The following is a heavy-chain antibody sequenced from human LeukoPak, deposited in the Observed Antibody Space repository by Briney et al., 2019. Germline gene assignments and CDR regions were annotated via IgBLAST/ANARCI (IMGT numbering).Heavy chain of an antibody. J-gene: IGHJ4*02. CDR1: GFTFSSYE. Sequence: PGGSLRLSCAASGFTFSSYEMNWVRQAPGKGLEWVSYISSSGSTIYYADSVKGRFTISRDNSKNTLYLQMNSLRAEDTAVYYCAKAQVLLWFGVPESYFDYWGQGTLVTVSS. CDR3: AKAQVLLWFGVPESYFDY. D-gene: IGHD3-10*01. V-gene: IGHV3-48*03. CDR2: ISSSGSTI.